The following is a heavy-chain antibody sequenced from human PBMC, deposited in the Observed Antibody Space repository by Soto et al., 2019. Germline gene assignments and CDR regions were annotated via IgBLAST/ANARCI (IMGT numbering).Heavy chain of an antibody. D-gene: IGHD6-13*01. CDR1: GGSFSGYY. CDR2: INHSGST. J-gene: IGHJ4*02. CDR3: ARGGPKYSSSWYFVY. V-gene: IGHV4-34*01. Sequence: SETLSLTCAVYGGSFSGYYWSWIRQPPGKGLEWIGEINHSGSTNYNPSLKSRVTISVDTSKNQFSLKLSSVTAADTAVYYCARGGPKYSSSWYFVYWGQGTLVTVSS.